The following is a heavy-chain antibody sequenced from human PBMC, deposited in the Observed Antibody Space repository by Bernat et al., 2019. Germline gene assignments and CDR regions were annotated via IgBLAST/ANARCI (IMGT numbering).Heavy chain of an antibody. Sequence: QVQLVESGGGVVQPGRSLRLSCAASGFTFSSYGMHWVRQAPGKGLEWVAVIWYDGSNKYNADSVKGRFTTSRHNSKNTLYLKMNSLRAEDTAVYYCARDNVLVVYARPHNWFDPWGQGTLVTVSS. CDR3: ARDNVLVVYARPHNWFDP. J-gene: IGHJ5*02. D-gene: IGHD2-8*02. CDR2: IWYDGSNK. V-gene: IGHV3-33*01. CDR1: GFTFSSYG.